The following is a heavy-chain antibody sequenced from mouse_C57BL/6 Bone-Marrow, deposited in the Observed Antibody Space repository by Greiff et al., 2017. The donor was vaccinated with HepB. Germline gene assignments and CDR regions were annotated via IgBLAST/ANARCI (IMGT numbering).Heavy chain of an antibody. V-gene: IGHV5-6*01. J-gene: IGHJ2*01. CDR3: ARRYGYDY. Sequence: EVHLVESGGDLVKPGGSLKLSCAASGFTFSSYGMSWVRQTTDKRLEWVATISSGGSYTYYPASVKGRFTISRDNAKNTLYLQMSSLKSEDTAMYYCARRYGYDYWGQGTTLTVSS. D-gene: IGHD2-2*01. CDR2: ISSGGSYT. CDR1: GFTFSSYG.